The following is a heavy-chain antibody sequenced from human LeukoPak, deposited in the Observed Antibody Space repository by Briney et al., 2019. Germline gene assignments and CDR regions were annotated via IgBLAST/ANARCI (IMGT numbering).Heavy chain of an antibody. Sequence: ASVKVSCKASGYTFTSFGISWVRQAPGQGPEWMVWISAYDGKTNYAQKFQGRVTMTTHTSTSTAYMELRSLRSDDTAVYYCARTMYPPYYDFWSGYTPLDFDYWGQRTLVTVSS. CDR3: ARTMYPPYYDFWSGYTPLDFDY. CDR2: ISAYDGKT. CDR1: GYTFTSFG. J-gene: IGHJ4*02. D-gene: IGHD3-3*01. V-gene: IGHV1-18*01.